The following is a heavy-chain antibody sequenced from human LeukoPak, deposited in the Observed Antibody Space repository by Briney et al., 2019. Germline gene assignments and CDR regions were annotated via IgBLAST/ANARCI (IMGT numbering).Heavy chain of an antibody. D-gene: IGHD3-22*01. V-gene: IGHV1-69*06. CDR3: ATTYDSSGYYFDY. J-gene: IGHJ4*02. CDR1: GGTFNSYA. CDR2: IIPIFGTA. Sequence: SVKVSCKASGGTFNSYAINWVRQAPGQGLEWMGGIIPIFGTANYAQKFQGRVTITADKSTSTAYMELSSLRSEDTAVYYCATTYDSSGYYFDYWGQGTLVTVSS.